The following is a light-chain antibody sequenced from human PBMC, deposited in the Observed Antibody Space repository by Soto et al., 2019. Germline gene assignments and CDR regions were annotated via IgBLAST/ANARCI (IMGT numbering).Light chain of an antibody. CDR1: SSDVGGYNY. J-gene: IGLJ3*02. V-gene: IGLV2-14*01. CDR3: SSYTTSGTPV. CDR2: EVS. Sequence: QSALTQPASVSGSPGQSITISCTGTSSDVGGYNYLSWYQQNPGKAPKVMIYEVSNRPSGVSNRFSGSKAGNTASLTISGIQAEDEADYCCSSYTTSGTPVFGGGTKVTVL.